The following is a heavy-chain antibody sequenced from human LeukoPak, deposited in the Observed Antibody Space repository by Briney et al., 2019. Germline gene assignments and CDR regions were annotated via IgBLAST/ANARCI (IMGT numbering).Heavy chain of an antibody. CDR3: ARVDEYSYGFGIDY. CDR2: ISAYNGNT. Sequence: ASVNVSCKASGYTFTSYGISWVRQAPGQGLEWMGWISAYNGNTNYAQKLQGRVTMTTDTSTSTAYMELRSLRSDDTAVYYCARVDEYSYGFGIDYWGQGTLVTVSS. J-gene: IGHJ4*02. D-gene: IGHD5-18*01. CDR1: GYTFTSYG. V-gene: IGHV1-18*01.